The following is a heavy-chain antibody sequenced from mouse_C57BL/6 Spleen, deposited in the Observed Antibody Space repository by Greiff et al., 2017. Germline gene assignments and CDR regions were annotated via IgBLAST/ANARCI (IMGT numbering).Heavy chain of an antibody. Sequence: VQLQQSGAELVKPGASVKISCKASGYAFSSYWMNWVKQRPGKGLEWIGQIYPGDGDTNYNGKFKGKATLTADKSSSTAYMQLSSLTSEDSAVYFCARSGAGTWYFDVWGTGTTVTVSS. CDR3: ARSGAGTWYFDV. V-gene: IGHV1-80*01. J-gene: IGHJ1*03. CDR1: GYAFSSYW. CDR2: IYPGDGDT. D-gene: IGHD4-1*01.